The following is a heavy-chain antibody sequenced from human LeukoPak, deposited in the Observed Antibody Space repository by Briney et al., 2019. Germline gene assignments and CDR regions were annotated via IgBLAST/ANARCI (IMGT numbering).Heavy chain of an antibody. CDR1: GFTLSTYD. J-gene: IGHJ3*02. CDR2: FYRAGDT. D-gene: IGHD3-10*01. CDR3: AREMSGSNDALDI. V-gene: IGHV3-13*01. Sequence: GGSLRLSCAASGFTLSTYDMHWVRQPTGESLEWVSIFYRAGDTYHPNSVKGRFTISRDDAKNSLYLQMNSLRAEDTAVYYCAREMSGSNDALDIWGQGTMVTVSS.